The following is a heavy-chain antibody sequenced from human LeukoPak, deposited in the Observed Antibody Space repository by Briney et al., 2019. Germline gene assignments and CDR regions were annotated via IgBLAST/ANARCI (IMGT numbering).Heavy chain of an antibody. V-gene: IGHV4-61*01. CDR2: IYYSGST. Sequence: SETLSLTCTVSGGSVSSGSYYWSWIRQPPGKGLEWIGYIYYSGSTNYNPSLKSRVTISVDTSKNQFSLKLSSVTAADTAVYYCARDRYYDSSGYSTNYWYFDLWSRGTLVTVSS. CDR1: GGSVSSGSYY. D-gene: IGHD3-22*01. CDR3: ARDRYYDSSGYSTNYWYFDL. J-gene: IGHJ2*01.